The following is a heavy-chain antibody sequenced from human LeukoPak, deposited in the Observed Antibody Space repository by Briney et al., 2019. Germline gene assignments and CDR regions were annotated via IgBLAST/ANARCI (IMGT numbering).Heavy chain of an antibody. J-gene: IGHJ4*02. D-gene: IGHD3-22*01. Sequence: SVTVSCKASGFTLSASAMQWVRQARGQRLEWIGWIVVGSGSRSYAQKFQERVTITRDMSTSTAYMELSSLTSEDTAVYYCAADVNLHDSSGYWAPAFDSWGQGTLVTVSS. CDR1: GFTLSASA. CDR3: AADVNLHDSSGYWAPAFDS. V-gene: IGHV1-58*02. CDR2: IVVGSGSR.